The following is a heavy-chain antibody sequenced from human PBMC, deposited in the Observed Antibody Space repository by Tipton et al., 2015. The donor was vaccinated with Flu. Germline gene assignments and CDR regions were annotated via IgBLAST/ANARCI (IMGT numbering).Heavy chain of an antibody. Sequence: TLSLTCTVSGGSISSGGYYWSWIRQHPGKGLEWIGYIYYSGSTYYNPSLKSRVTISVDTSKNQFSLKLSSVTAADTAVYYCARDFRVHCSSTSCYDISSYYYGMDVWGQGTTVTVSS. CDR1: GGSISSGGYY. D-gene: IGHD2-2*01. CDR3: ARDFRVHCSSTSCYDISSYYYGMDV. V-gene: IGHV4-31*03. J-gene: IGHJ6*02. CDR2: IYYSGST.